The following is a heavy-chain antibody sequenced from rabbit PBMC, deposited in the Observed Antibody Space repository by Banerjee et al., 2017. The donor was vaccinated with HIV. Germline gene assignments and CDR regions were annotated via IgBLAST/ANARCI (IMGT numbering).Heavy chain of an antibody. Sequence: QEQLKETGGDLVKPEGSLTLTCTASGFSFSSSYWICWVRQAPGKGLEWIACIYAGSSGSTYYASWAKGRFTISKTSSTTVTLQMTSLTAADTATYFCARGGTVYGYAYFNLWGQGTLVTDS. CDR2: IYAGSSGST. D-gene: IGHD6-1*01. J-gene: IGHJ4*01. CDR3: ARGGTVYGYAYFNL. V-gene: IGHV1S45*01. CDR1: GFSFSSSYW.